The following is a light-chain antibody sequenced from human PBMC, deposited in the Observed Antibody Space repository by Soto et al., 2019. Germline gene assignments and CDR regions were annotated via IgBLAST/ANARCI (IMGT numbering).Light chain of an antibody. CDR3: QHYNSYSEA. CDR2: DAS. Sequence: EVVLTQSPATLSLSPGERATLSCRASQSVSSYLAWYQQNPGQAPRLLIYDASNRAAGIPARFSGSGSGTEFTLTISSLQPDDFAAYYCQHYNSYSEAFGQGTKVDIK. V-gene: IGKV3-11*01. CDR1: QSVSSY. J-gene: IGKJ1*01.